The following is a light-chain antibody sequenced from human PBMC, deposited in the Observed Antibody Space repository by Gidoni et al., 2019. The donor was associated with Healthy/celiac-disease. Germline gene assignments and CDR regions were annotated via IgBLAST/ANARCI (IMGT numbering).Light chain of an antibody. V-gene: IGKV1-39*01. J-gene: IGKJ3*01. Sequence: DIQMTQPPSSLSASVGDSVTTTCRASQSISSYLNWYQQKPGKAPKLLIYAASSLQSGGPSRFSGSGSGTDFTLTISSLQPEDFATYYCQQSYSTPLTFGPGTKVEIK. CDR1: QSISSY. CDR3: QQSYSTPLT. CDR2: AAS.